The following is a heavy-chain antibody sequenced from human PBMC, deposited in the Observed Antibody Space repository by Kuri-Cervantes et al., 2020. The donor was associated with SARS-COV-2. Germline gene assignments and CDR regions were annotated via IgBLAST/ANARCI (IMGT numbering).Heavy chain of an antibody. Sequence: GGSLRLSCAASGFSFRPYSMNWVRQAPGKGLEWISYISSDGSTIHYADSVKGRFTISRDNVEDSLFLQMNSLRDEDTAVYYCVREGDRTGYSCGYGTLFDFWGQGNLVNVSS. D-gene: IGHD3-22*01. V-gene: IGHV3-48*02. CDR1: GFSFRPYS. J-gene: IGHJ4*02. CDR2: ISSDGSTI. CDR3: VREGDRTGYSCGYGTLFDF.